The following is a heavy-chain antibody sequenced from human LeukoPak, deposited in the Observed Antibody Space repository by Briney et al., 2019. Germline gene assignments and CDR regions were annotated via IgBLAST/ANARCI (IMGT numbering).Heavy chain of an antibody. CDR2: IYSGGST. CDR1: GFTVSSNY. V-gene: IGHV3-66*02. Sequence: GGSLRLSCAASGFTVSSNYMSWVRQAPGKGLEWVSVIYSGGSTYYADSVKGRFTISRDNSKNTLYPQMNSLRAEDTAVYYCASYDSSGYWAYYFDYWGQGTLVTVSS. J-gene: IGHJ4*02. D-gene: IGHD3-22*01. CDR3: ASYDSSGYWAYYFDY.